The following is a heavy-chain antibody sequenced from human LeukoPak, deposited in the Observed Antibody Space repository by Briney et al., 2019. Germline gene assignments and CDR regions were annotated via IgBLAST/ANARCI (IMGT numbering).Heavy chain of an antibody. J-gene: IGHJ5*02. Sequence: ASVTVSCKTSGYNFTDYYIHWLRQAPGHGLEWMGWINPKTGATQYSQNFEGRVTMARDTSIRAVSMELNSLTSDDTATYYCARDMGRVSSAYFPLGHGTLVTVSS. CDR3: ARDMGRVSSAYFP. V-gene: IGHV1-2*02. CDR1: GYNFTDYY. D-gene: IGHD3-22*01. CDR2: INPKTGAT.